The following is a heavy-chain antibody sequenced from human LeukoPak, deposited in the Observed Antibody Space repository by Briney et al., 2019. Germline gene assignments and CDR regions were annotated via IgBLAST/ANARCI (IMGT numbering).Heavy chain of an antibody. CDR3: ARGGGHDAFDI. D-gene: IGHD2-15*01. CDR2: IYYSGST. V-gene: IGHV4-59*01. CDR1: GGSISSYY. Sequence: SETLSLTCTVSGGSISSYYWSWIRQPPGKGLEWIGYIYYSGSTNYNPSLKSRVTISVDTSKNQFSLKLSSVTAADMAVYYCARGGGHDAFDIWGQGTMVTVSS. J-gene: IGHJ3*02.